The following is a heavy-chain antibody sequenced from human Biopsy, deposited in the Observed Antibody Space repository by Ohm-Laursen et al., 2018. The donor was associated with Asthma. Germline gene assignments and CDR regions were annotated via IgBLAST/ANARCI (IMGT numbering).Heavy chain of an antibody. J-gene: IGHJ6*02. Sequence: SVNVSCKASGDSLSNYAISWVRQAPGQGLVWMGGLIPVLGTPDHAQMFEGRVTITADESTSTAYMELSSLSSEDTAVYYCARGYSGSDRIVYYYSGLEVWGQGTTVTVSS. CDR2: LIPVLGTP. CDR1: GDSLSNYA. V-gene: IGHV1-69*01. CDR3: ARGYSGSDRIVYYYSGLEV. D-gene: IGHD5-12*01.